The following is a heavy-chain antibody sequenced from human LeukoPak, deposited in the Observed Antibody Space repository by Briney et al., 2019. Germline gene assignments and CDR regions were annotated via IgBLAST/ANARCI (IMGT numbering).Heavy chain of an antibody. J-gene: IGHJ4*02. CDR2: ISGSGSST. CDR1: GFTFGSYA. D-gene: IGHD2-2*01. V-gene: IGHV3-23*01. Sequence: GGSLRLSCAASGFTFGSYAMSWVRQAPGKGLEWVSAISGSGSSTYYADSVKGRFTISRDNSKNTLYLQMKSLRAEDTAIYYCAKTSARGYQIDYWGQGTLVTVSS. CDR3: AKTSARGYQIDY.